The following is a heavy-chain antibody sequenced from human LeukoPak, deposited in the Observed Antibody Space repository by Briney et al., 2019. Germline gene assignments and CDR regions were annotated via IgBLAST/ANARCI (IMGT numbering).Heavy chain of an antibody. Sequence: GGSLRLSCAASGFTFSSYSMNWVRQAPGKGLGWVSSISSSSSYIYYADSVKGRFPISRDNAKNSLYLQMNSLRAEDTAVYYCAKGGPSRITMVRGVIPYFDYWGQGTLVTVSS. D-gene: IGHD3-10*01. J-gene: IGHJ4*02. CDR1: GFTFSSYS. V-gene: IGHV3-21*01. CDR2: ISSSSSYI. CDR3: AKGGPSRITMVRGVIPYFDY.